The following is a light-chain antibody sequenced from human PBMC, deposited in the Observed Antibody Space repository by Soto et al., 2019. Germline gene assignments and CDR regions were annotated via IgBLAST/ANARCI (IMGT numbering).Light chain of an antibody. Sequence: QSALTQPASVSGSPGQSITISCTGTSSDVGGYNFVSWYQQHPGKAPKLMIYDVTNRPSGVPNRFSGSKSGNTASLTISGLQAEDEADYYCSSCTSSSTLVFGGGTKLTVL. V-gene: IGLV2-14*01. CDR1: SSDVGGYNF. CDR3: SSCTSSSTLV. J-gene: IGLJ2*01. CDR2: DVT.